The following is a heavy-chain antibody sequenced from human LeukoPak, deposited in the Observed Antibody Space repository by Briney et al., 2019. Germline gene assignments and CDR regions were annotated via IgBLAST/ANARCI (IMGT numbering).Heavy chain of an antibody. J-gene: IGHJ4*02. CDR1: GFTFDDYA. V-gene: IGHV3-9*01. CDR3: AKDIKPFGLGELDY. CDR2: ISWNSGHI. Sequence: GGSLRLSCAASGFTFDDYAMHWVRQSSGKVLEWVSGISWNSGHIGYADSVNGRFTISRDNAKNSLYLQMNSLRAEDTALYYCAKDIKPFGLGELDYWGQGTLVTVSS. D-gene: IGHD1-26*01.